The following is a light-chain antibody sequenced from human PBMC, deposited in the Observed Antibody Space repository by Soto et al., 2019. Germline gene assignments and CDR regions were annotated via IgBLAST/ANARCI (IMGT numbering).Light chain of an antibody. Sequence: EIVLTQSPGTLSLSPGERATLTCRASQGVSSSYLAWYQQKPGQPPRLLIYGASSRATGIPDRFSGSGSGTDFTLTITSVEPEDFSVYYCQHYRTSFGGGTKVEIK. CDR2: GAS. CDR3: QHYRTS. CDR1: QGVSSSY. V-gene: IGKV3-20*01. J-gene: IGKJ4*01.